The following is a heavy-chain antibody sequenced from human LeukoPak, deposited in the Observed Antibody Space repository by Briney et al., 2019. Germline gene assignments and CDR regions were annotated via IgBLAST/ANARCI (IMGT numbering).Heavy chain of an antibody. D-gene: IGHD1-1*01. V-gene: IGHV4-30-2*01. CDR2: IYHSGST. CDR3: ARLNGGY. CDR1: GGSIGSGGYS. J-gene: IGHJ4*02. Sequence: SQTLSLTCAVSGGSIGSGGYSWSWIRQPPGKGLEWIGYIYHSGSTYYNPSLKSRVTISVDRSKNQFSLKLSSVTAADTAVYYCARLNGGYWGQGTLVTVS.